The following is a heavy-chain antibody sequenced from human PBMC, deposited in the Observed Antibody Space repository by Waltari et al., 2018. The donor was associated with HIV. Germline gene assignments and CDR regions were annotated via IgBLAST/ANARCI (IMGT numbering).Heavy chain of an antibody. CDR1: GFTFSSYA. D-gene: IGHD3-22*01. CDR3: AKDPIVVVTVDVFDI. J-gene: IGHJ3*02. V-gene: IGHV3-23*01. Sequence: EVQLLESGGGLVQPGGSLRLSCAASGFTFSSYAMSWVRQVPGKGVEWVSGMMGSGGSTYYADSVKGRFTISRDNSKNTLYLQMNSLRAEDTAVYYCAKDPIVVVTVDVFDIWGQGTMVTVSS. CDR2: MMGSGGST.